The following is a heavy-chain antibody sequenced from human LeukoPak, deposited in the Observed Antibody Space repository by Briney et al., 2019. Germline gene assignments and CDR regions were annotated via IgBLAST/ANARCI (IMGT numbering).Heavy chain of an antibody. CDR2: IYHSGST. Sequence: SETLSLTCAVSGGSTSSSNWWSWVRQPPGKGLEWIGEIYHSGSTNYNPSLKSRVTISVDKSMNQFSLKLSSVTAADTAVYYCARESGGGGFDYWGQGTLVTVSS. D-gene: IGHD3-16*01. CDR1: GGSTSSSNW. J-gene: IGHJ4*02. V-gene: IGHV4-4*02. CDR3: ARESGGGGFDY.